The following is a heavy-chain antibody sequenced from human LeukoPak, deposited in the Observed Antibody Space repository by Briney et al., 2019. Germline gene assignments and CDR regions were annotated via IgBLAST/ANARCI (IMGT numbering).Heavy chain of an antibody. V-gene: IGHV4-59*01. CDR2: ISYSGNT. CDR1: GGSIINYY. D-gene: IGHD3-22*01. J-gene: IGHJ4*02. CDR3: ARGVGSGYTDY. Sequence: SETLSLTCTVSGGSIINYYWTWSLQPPGKGLEWIGFISYSGNTNYNPSLKSRVTISLDTSKNQFSLKLISVTAADTAVYYCARGVGSGYTDYWGQGALVTVSS.